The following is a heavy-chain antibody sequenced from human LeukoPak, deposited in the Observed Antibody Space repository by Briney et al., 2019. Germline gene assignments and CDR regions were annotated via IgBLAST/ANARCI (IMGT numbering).Heavy chain of an antibody. J-gene: IGHJ4*02. CDR2: INHSGST. Sequence: SETLSLTCAVYGGSLSGYYWSWIRQPPGKGLEWIGEINHSGSTNYNPSLKSRITISVGTSKNQFSLKLSSVTAADTAVYYCASFRRYQLLNFDYWGQGTLVTVSS. V-gene: IGHV4-34*01. D-gene: IGHD2-2*01. CDR1: GGSLSGYY. CDR3: ASFRRYQLLNFDY.